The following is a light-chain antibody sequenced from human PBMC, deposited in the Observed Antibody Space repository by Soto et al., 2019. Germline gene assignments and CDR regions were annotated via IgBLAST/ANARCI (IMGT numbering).Light chain of an antibody. CDR2: DAS. J-gene: IGKJ4*01. V-gene: IGKV3-11*01. Sequence: EIVLTQSPATLSLSPGERATLSCRASQSISGYLAWYQHRPDRAPRLLIYDASNRASGIPDRFSGRGSGTDFTLAISSLEPEDFAVYYCQQRASWPLTFGGGTALE. CDR3: QQRASWPLT. CDR1: QSISGY.